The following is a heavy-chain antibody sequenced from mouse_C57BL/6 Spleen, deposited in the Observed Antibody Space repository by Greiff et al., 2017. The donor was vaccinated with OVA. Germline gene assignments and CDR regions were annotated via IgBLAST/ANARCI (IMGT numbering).Heavy chain of an antibody. J-gene: IGHJ4*01. Sequence: QVQLKESGAELVKPGASVKISCKASGYAFSSYWMNWVKQRPGKGLEWIGQIYPGDGDTNSNGKFKGKATLTADKSSSTAYMQLSSLTSEDSAVYFCARGGYYDYEDAMDYGGQGTSVTVAS. CDR2: IYPGDGDT. CDR3: ARGGYYDYEDAMDY. V-gene: IGHV1-80*01. CDR1: GYAFSSYW. D-gene: IGHD2-4*01.